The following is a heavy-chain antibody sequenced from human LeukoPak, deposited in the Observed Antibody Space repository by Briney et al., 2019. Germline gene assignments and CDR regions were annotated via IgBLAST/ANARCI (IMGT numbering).Heavy chain of an antibody. J-gene: IGHJ4*02. V-gene: IGHV3-23*01. CDR1: GFTFSSYA. D-gene: IGHD3-22*01. CDR2: ISGSGGST. CDR3: AKVQEHSSGYYFDY. Sequence: GGSLRLSCAASGFTFSSYAGSWVRQAPGKGLEWVSAISGSGGSTYYADSVKGRFTISRDNSKNTLYLQMNSLRAEDTAVYYCAKVQEHSSGYYFDYWGQGTLVTVSS.